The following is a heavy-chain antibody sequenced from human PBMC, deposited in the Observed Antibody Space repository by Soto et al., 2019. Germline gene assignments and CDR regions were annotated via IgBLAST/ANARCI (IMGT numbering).Heavy chain of an antibody. J-gene: IGHJ4*02. CDR3: TRGLERYYFDY. D-gene: IGHD3-3*01. Sequence: QVQLVQSGAEVKKPGASVKVSCKASGYTFTRHYMHWVRQAPGQGLEWMGIINPSSGTISHAQKFEGGVTLTRDTSTSSVYMELSSLKSEDTAVYYCTRGLERYYFDYWGQGTLVTVS. CDR1: GYTFTRHY. V-gene: IGHV1-46*03. CDR2: INPSSGTI.